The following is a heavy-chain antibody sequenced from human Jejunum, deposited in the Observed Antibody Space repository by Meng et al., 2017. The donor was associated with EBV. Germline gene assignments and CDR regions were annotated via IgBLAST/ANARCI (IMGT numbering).Heavy chain of an antibody. CDR1: GYTFSNYW. Sequence: EAQLVAAGGGLVEPGGSLRLSWLGSGYTFSNYWMHWVRQTPGKGLVWVSRINEDGTHTDYADSVTGRFTISRDKAKTTLNLQMNSLRVDDTAVYYCSRDLRGPFDYWGQGTLVTVSS. CDR2: INEDGTHT. J-gene: IGHJ4*02. D-gene: IGHD3-16*01. CDR3: SRDLRGPFDY. V-gene: IGHV3-74*01.